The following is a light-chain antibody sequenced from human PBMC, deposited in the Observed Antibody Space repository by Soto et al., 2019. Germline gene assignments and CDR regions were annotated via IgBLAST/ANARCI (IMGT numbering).Light chain of an antibody. CDR3: SSYTSSTAYV. J-gene: IGLJ1*01. CDR1: SSDVGGYNY. CDR2: EVS. Sequence: SVLTQPASVSGSPGQSITIPCTGTSSDVGGYNYVSWYQLHPGKAPKLMVYEVSNRPSGVSNRFSGSKSGNTASLTISGLQAEDEADYYCSSYTSSTAYVFGTGTKVTVL. V-gene: IGLV2-14*01.